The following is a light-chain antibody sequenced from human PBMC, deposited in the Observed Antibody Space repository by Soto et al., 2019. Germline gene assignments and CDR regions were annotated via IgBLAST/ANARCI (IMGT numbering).Light chain of an antibody. Sequence: DIQMTQSPSSLSASVGDRVTITCRASQGISNYLAWYQQKPGKVPKLLIYAASTLQSGVPSRFSGSGSGTDCILTISSLQREDVATYYCQKYNSAPRTFGQGTKVEIK. V-gene: IGKV1-27*01. CDR1: QGISNY. CDR3: QKYNSAPRT. CDR2: AAS. J-gene: IGKJ1*01.